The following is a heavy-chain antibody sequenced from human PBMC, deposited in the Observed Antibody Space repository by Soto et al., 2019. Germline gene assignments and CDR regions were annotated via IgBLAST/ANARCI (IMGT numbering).Heavy chain of an antibody. CDR1: GFTFNIYA. CDR2: ISGSGGST. CDR3: ARSVDSSGWYERGNYFDY. D-gene: IGHD6-19*01. J-gene: IGHJ4*02. V-gene: IGHV3-23*01. Sequence: HPGGSLRLSCAASGFTFNIYAMTWVRQAPGKGLEWVSAISGSGGSTYYADSVKGRFTISRDNSKNTLYLQMNSLRAEDTAVYYCARSVDSSGWYERGNYFDYWGQGTLVTVSS.